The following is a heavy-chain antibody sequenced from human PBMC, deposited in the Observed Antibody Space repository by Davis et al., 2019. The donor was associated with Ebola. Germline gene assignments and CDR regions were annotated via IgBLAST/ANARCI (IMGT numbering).Heavy chain of an antibody. D-gene: IGHD4/OR15-4a*01. CDR1: GFTFSSYW. Sequence: ESLKISCAASGFTFSSYWMSWVRQAPGKGLEWVANIKQDGSEKYYVDSVKGRFTISRDNAKNSLYLEMNSLREEDTAVYYCTRDSANDYYSYYGMDVWGQGTTVIVSS. CDR3: TRDSANDYYSYYGMDV. J-gene: IGHJ6*02. V-gene: IGHV3-7*01. CDR2: IKQDGSEK.